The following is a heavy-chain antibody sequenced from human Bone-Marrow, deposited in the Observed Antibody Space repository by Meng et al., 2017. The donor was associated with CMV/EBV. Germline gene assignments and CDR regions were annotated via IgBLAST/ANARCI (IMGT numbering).Heavy chain of an antibody. CDR3: ARGGHYDILTGYPDY. D-gene: IGHD3-9*01. V-gene: IGHV4-31*02. CDR2: IYYSGST. Sequence: GSISSGGYYWSWIRQHPGKGLEWIGYIYYSGSTYYNPSLKSRVTISVDTSKNQFSLKLSSVTAADTAVYYRARGGHYDILTGYPDYWGQGTLVTVSS. CDR1: GSISSGGYY. J-gene: IGHJ4*02.